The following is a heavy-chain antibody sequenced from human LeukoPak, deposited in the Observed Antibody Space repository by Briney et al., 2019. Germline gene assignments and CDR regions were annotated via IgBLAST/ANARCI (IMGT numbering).Heavy chain of an antibody. V-gene: IGHV3-21*01. CDR2: ISRTGTYI. J-gene: IGHJ4*02. Sequence: GGSLRLSCAASGFTFSSYNMKWVRQAPGEGLEWVSSISRTGTYIYYADSVKGRFTVSRDNAQNSLYLQMNSLRVEDTAVYYCARVLETDCTGGSCYSGLDSWGQGTLVTVSS. CDR1: GFTFSSYN. CDR3: ARVLETDCTGGSCYSGLDS. D-gene: IGHD2-15*01.